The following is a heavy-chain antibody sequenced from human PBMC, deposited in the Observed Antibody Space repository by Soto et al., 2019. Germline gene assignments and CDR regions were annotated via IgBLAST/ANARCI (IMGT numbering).Heavy chain of an antibody. CDR2: INHSGST. J-gene: IGHJ5*02. V-gene: IGHV4-34*01. Sequence: SETLSLTCAVYGGSFSGYYWSWIRQPPGKGLEWIGEINHSGSTNYNPSLKSRVTISVDTSKNQFSLKLSSVTAADTAVYYCASLSSYDYVWGSYRYRPPWGQGTLVTVSS. CDR1: GGSFSGYY. CDR3: ASLSSYDYVWGSYRYRPP. D-gene: IGHD3-16*02.